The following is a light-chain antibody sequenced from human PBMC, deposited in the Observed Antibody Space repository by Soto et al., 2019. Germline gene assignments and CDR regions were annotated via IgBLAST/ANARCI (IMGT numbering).Light chain of an antibody. Sequence: IQMTQSPSTLSPSIGDRVTITCRAIQSISSWLAWYQQKPGKAPKLPIYDASSLESGVPSRFSGSGSGTEFTLTISSLQPDDFATYYCQQYNSYSPLTFGGGPKVDI. CDR3: QQYNSYSPLT. CDR1: QSISSW. V-gene: IGKV1-5*01. CDR2: DAS. J-gene: IGKJ4*01.